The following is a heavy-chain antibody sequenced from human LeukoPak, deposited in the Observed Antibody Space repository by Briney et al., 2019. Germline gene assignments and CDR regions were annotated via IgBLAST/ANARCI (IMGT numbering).Heavy chain of an antibody. CDR3: AKNCGGDCYSGDFDY. D-gene: IGHD2-21*02. CDR1: GFTFSSYA. J-gene: IGHJ4*02. V-gene: IGHV3-23*01. Sequence: PGGSLRLSCAASGFTFSSYAMSWVRQAPGKGLEWVSAISGSGGTTYYADSVKGHFTIPRDNSKNTLYLQMNSLRAEDTAVYYCAKNCGGDCYSGDFDYWGQGTLVTVSS. CDR2: ISGSGGTT.